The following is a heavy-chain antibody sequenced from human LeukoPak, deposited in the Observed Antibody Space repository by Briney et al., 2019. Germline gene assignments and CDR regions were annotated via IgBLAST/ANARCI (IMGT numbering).Heavy chain of an antibody. CDR2: IDPGDSDI. J-gene: IGHJ4*02. V-gene: IGHV5-51*01. Sequence: GESLNISCKGSGYSFADYWIDWVRQMPGEGLEGMGIIDPGDSDIRYSPSFRGQVTISADNSISTAYLQWSSLKASDTAMYYCARRPHYYFDYWGQGTLVTVSS. CDR1: GYSFADYW. CDR3: ARRPHYYFDY.